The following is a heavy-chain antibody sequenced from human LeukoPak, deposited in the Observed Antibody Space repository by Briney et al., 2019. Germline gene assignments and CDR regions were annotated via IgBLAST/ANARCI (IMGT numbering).Heavy chain of an antibody. V-gene: IGHV4-39*07. CDR1: GGSISSSSYY. J-gene: IGHJ5*02. Sequence: SETLSLTCTVSGGSISSSSYYWGWIRQPPGKGLEWIGSVYYSGYTYYNPSLKSRVTISVDTSKNQFSLKLTSVTAADTAVYYCARAGDYGDYVGWFDPWGQGALVTVSS. CDR3: ARAGDYGDYVGWFDP. CDR2: VYYSGYT. D-gene: IGHD4-17*01.